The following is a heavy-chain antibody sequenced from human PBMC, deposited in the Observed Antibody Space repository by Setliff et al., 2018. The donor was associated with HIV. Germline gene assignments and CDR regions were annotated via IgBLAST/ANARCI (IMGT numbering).Heavy chain of an antibody. V-gene: IGHV3-7*01. CDR2: INQDGGTK. CDR3: AREFIPTGFFDY. D-gene: IGHD3-16*01. J-gene: IGHJ4*02. CDR1: QFTFRNYW. Sequence: AGGSLRLSCAASQFTFRNYWMSWVRQAPGKGLAWVADINQDGGTKYYVDSVKGRFTISRDNAKNSLYLEMNSLRAEDAAVYYCAREFIPTGFFDYWGQGVLVTVSS.